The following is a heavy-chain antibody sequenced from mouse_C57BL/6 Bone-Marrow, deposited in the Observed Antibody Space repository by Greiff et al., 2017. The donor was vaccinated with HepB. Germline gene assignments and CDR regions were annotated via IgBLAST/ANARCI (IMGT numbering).Heavy chain of an antibody. D-gene: IGHD2-3*01. J-gene: IGHJ3*01. V-gene: IGHV1-39*01. CDR3: ASWGYVGYWAWFAY. CDR2: INPNYGTT. Sequence: QLQQSGPELVKPGASVKISCKASGYSLTDYNMNWVKQSIGKSLEWIGVINPNYGTTSYNQKFKGKGTLTVDLSSSAAYMQLNSLTSEDSAVYYCASWGYVGYWAWFAYWGRGTLVTVSA. CDR1: GYSLTDYN.